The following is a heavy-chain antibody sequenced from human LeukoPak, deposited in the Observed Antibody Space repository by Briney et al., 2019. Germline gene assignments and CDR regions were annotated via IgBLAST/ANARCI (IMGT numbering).Heavy chain of an antibody. Sequence: ASVKVSCKASGYTFTSYSISWVRQAPGQGLEWMGWISAYNGNTNYAQKLQGRVTMTTDTSTSTAYMELRSLRSDDTAVYYCARDPYSSGWYYFDYWGQGTLVTVSS. J-gene: IGHJ4*02. D-gene: IGHD6-19*01. CDR1: GYTFTSYS. CDR2: ISAYNGNT. CDR3: ARDPYSSGWYYFDY. V-gene: IGHV1-18*04.